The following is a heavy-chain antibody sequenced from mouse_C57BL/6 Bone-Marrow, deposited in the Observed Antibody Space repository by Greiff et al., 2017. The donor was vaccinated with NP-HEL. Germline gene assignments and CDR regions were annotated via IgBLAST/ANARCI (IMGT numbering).Heavy chain of an antibody. J-gene: IGHJ3*01. D-gene: IGHD1-1*01. V-gene: IGHV1-4*01. CDR3: ARSSYYYGSSWAY. Sequence: VQLQQSGAELARPGASVKMSCKASGYTFTSYTMHWVKQRPGQGLEWIGYINPSSGYTKYNQKFKDKATLTADKSSSTAYMQLSSLTSEDSAVYYCARSSYYYGSSWAYWGQGTLVTVSA. CDR2: INPSSGYT. CDR1: GYTFTSYT.